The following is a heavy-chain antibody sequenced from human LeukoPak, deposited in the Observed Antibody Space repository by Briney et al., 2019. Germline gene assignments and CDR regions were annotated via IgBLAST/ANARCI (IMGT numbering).Heavy chain of an antibody. V-gene: IGHV4-59*01. J-gene: IGHJ4*02. CDR3: ARIVPITEMVTSFDN. CDR1: GGSICTYY. Sequence: PSETLSLTCTVSGGSICTYYWSWIRQAPGKGLEWIGYPHYSGTTNYNPSLKSRVTMSVDTSKNQFSLKLSSVTAADTAVYYCARIVPITEMVTSFDNWGQGTLVTVSS. D-gene: IGHD5-24*01. CDR2: PHYSGTT.